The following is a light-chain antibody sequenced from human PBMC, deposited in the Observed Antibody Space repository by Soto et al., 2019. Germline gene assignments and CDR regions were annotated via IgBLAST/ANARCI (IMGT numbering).Light chain of an antibody. CDR3: ETWDSNIRV. CDR1: SGHRSYI. CDR2: LEGSGSY. J-gene: IGLJ2*01. Sequence: QLVLTQSSSASASLGSSVKLTCTLSSGHRSYIIAWHQQQPGKAPRYLMKLEGSGSYNKGSGVPDRFSGSSSGADRYLTMSNLQSEDEADYYCETWDSNIRVFGGGTKLIVL. V-gene: IGLV4-60*03.